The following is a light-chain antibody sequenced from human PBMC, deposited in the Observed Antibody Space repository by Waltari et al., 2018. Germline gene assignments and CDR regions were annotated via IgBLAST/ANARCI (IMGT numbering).Light chain of an antibody. V-gene: IGKV1-39*01. J-gene: IGKJ1*01. CDR3: QQGYTTIWT. CDR2: SAS. Sequence: DIQMTQSPSSLSASVGDRVTISCRASHAINSKLNWYQQSPGKAPKLLIFSASNLQSGVPSRFSGSGSVTDYTLTISSLQPEDFATYYCQQGYTTIWTFGQGTNIEMK. CDR1: HAINSK.